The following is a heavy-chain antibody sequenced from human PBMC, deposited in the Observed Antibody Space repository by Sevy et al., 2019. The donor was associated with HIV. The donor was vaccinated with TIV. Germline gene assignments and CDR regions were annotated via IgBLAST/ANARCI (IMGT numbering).Heavy chain of an antibody. J-gene: IGHJ3*02. CDR3: ARESSEPVGHDAFDI. CDR2: IYSGGST. D-gene: IGHD1-26*01. V-gene: IGHV3-53*01. Sequence: GGSLRLSCAASGFTVSSNYMSWVRQAPGKGLGWVSVIYSGGSTYYADSVKGRFTISRDNSKNTLYLQMNSLRAEDTAVYYCARESSEPVGHDAFDIWGQGTMVTVSS. CDR1: GFTVSSNY.